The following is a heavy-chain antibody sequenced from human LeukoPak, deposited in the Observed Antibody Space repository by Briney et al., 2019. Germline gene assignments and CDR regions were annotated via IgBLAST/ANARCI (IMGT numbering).Heavy chain of an antibody. V-gene: IGHV3-7*01. J-gene: IGHJ2*01. Sequence: PGGSLRLSCAASGFTFSSYWMSWVRQAPGKGLEWVANINQDGSETYYVDSLRGRFTISRDNAKNSLYLQIDGLRAEDTAVYYCALAFVLTFFDIPSPWYFARWGRGNLVTVSS. CDR1: GFTFSSYW. D-gene: IGHD2-21*01. CDR2: INQDGSET. CDR3: ALAFVLTFFDIPSPWYFAR.